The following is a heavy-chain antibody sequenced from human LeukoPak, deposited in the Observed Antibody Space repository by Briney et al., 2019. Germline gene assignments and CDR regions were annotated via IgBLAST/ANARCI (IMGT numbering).Heavy chain of an antibody. D-gene: IGHD1-20*01. V-gene: IGHV4-39*07. CDR1: GGSINTSYYY. J-gene: IGHJ6*03. CDR2: IFYTGST. Sequence: SETLSLTCTISGGSINTSYYYWGWIRQPPGKGLEWIGSIFYTGSTYYNPSLKSRVTMSVDTSKNQFSLKLSSVTAADTAVYYCARATAPSYYWNRDYYYYYYMDVWGKGTTVTVSS. CDR3: ARATAPSYYWNRDYYYYYYMDV.